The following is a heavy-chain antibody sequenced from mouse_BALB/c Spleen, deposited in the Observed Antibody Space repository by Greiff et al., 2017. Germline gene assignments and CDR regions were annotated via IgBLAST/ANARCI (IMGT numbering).Heavy chain of an antibody. J-gene: IGHJ1*01. CDR3: ARSNDGNYWYFDV. V-gene: IGHV1-80*01. CDR1: GYAFSSYW. Sequence: VQLQQSGAELVRPGSSVKISCKASGYAFSSYWMNWVKQRPGQGLEWIGQIYPGDGDTNYNGKFKGKATLTADKSSSTAYMQLSSLTSEDSAVYFCARSNDGNYWYFDVWGAGTTVTVSS. CDR2: IYPGDGDT. D-gene: IGHD2-3*01.